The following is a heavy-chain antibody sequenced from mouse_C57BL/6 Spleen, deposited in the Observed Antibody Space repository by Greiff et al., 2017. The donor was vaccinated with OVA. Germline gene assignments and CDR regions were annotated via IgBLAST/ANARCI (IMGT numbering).Heavy chain of an antibody. D-gene: IGHD4-1*01. CDR2: INPGSGGT. CDR3: ARSPGTGYAMDY. V-gene: IGHV1-54*01. Sequence: QVQLQQSGAELVRPGTSVKVSCKASGYAFTNYLIEWVKQRPGQGLEWIGVINPGSGGTNYNEKFKGKATLTADKSSSTAYMQLSSLTSEDSAVYFCARSPGTGYAMDYWGQGTSVTVSS. J-gene: IGHJ4*01. CDR1: GYAFTNYL.